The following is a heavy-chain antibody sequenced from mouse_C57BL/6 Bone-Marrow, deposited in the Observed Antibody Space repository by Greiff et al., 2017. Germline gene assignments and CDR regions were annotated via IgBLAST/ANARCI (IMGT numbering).Heavy chain of an antibody. CDR1: GYSITSDY. V-gene: IGHV3-8*01. D-gene: IGHD1-1*01. CDR2: ISYSGST. Sequence: EVKLVESGPGLAKPSQTLSLTCSVTGYSITSDYWNWIRKFPGHKLEYMGYISYSGSTYYNPSLKSRISITRDTSKNQYYLQLNSVTTEDTATYCCARGYYGSSPWFADWGQGTLVTVSA. J-gene: IGHJ3*01. CDR3: ARGYYGSSPWFAD.